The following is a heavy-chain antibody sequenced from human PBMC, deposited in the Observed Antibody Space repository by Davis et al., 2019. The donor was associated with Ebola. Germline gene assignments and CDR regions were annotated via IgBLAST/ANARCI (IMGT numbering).Heavy chain of an antibody. D-gene: IGHD1-26*01. Sequence: GESLKISCAASGFIFSSYVMSWVRQAPGKGLEWVPTIGSGGADTYYADSVKGRFTISRDNSKNTLYLQMNSLRVEDTAIYYCAKDTSNIWFDIWGQGTMVTVSS. CDR3: AKDTSNIWFDI. CDR2: IGSGGADT. V-gene: IGHV3-23*01. J-gene: IGHJ3*02. CDR1: GFIFSSYV.